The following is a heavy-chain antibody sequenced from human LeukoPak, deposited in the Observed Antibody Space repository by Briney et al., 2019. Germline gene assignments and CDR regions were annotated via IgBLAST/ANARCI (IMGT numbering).Heavy chain of an antibody. CDR3: ARDPIRPYYYDSSGYGGFDI. J-gene: IGHJ3*02. CDR2: IYTSGST. Sequence: SETLSLTCTVSGGSISSGSYYWSWIRQPAGKGLEWIGRIYTSGSTNYNPSLKSRVTISVDTSKNQFSLKLSSVTAADTAVYYCARDPIRPYYYDSSGYGGFDIWGQGTMVTVSS. D-gene: IGHD3-22*01. CDR1: GGSISSGSYY. V-gene: IGHV4-61*02.